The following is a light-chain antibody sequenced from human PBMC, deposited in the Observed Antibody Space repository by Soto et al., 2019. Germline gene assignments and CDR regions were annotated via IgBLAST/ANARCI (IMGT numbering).Light chain of an antibody. CDR2: DDG. CDR3: QVWDGSADHYV. V-gene: IGLV3-21*02. Sequence: SYELTQPPSVSVAPGQTARITCGGINIGSKGVHWYQQKPGQAPVLVVYDDGDRPSGIPERFSGSNSGNTATLTISRVEAGDEADYFCQVWDGSADHYVFGTGTKVTVL. J-gene: IGLJ1*01. CDR1: NIGSKG.